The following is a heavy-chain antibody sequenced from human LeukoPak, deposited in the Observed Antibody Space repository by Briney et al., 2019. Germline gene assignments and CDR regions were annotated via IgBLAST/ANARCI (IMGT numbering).Heavy chain of an antibody. CDR3: ARPWNRASLDAFDI. D-gene: IGHD1-1*01. Sequence: SETLSLTCTVSGGSISSSSYYWGWIRQPPGKGLKWIGSIYYSGSTYYNPSLKSRVTISVDTSKNQFSLKLSSVTAADTAVYYCARPWNRASLDAFDIWGQGTMVTVSS. CDR2: IYYSGST. V-gene: IGHV4-39*01. J-gene: IGHJ3*02. CDR1: GGSISSSSYY.